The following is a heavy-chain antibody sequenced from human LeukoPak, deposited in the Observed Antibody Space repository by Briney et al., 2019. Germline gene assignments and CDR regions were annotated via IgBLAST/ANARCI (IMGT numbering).Heavy chain of an antibody. CDR3: ARESGSYLQ. Sequence: PGGSLRLSCAASGFTVSTNYMTWVRQARGKGLDWVSIINTGGYTYYIDSVKGRFTISRDKSKNTLYLQMTFLNVEDTAVYYCARESGSYLQWGQGTLVTVSS. J-gene: IGHJ4*02. CDR1: GFTVSTNY. CDR2: INTGGYT. D-gene: IGHD1-26*01. V-gene: IGHV3-53*01.